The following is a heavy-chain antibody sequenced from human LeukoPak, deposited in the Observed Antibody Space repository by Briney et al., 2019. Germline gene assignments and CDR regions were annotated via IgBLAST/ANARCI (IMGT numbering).Heavy chain of an antibody. CDR1: GFTFSIYA. V-gene: IGHV3-23*01. CDR3: AKDRRYYGSGSYYNTKYYFDY. CDR2: ISGSGGST. J-gene: IGHJ4*02. Sequence: PGGSLRLSCAASGFTFSIYAMSWVRQAPGKGLEWVSAISGSGGSTYYADSVKGRFTISRDNSKNTLYLQMNSLRAEDTAVYYCAKDRRYYGSGSYYNTKYYFDYWGQGTLVTVSS. D-gene: IGHD3-10*01.